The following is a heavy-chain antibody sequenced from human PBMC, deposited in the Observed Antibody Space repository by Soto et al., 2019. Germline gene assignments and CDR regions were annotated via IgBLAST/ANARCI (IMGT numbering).Heavy chain of an antibody. CDR1: GYSISRGYY. CDR2: IYHGGNT. Sequence: PLETLSLTCAVSGYSISRGYYWGWIRQPPGKGLEWIGSIYHGGNTYYTPSLKSRLTMSIDTSKNEFSLRLNSVTAADTAVYYCAGQTFTIAAASYGRSNWFDPWGPGTLVTVSS. J-gene: IGHJ5*02. CDR3: AGQTFTIAAASYGRSNWFDP. V-gene: IGHV4-38-2*01. D-gene: IGHD6-25*01.